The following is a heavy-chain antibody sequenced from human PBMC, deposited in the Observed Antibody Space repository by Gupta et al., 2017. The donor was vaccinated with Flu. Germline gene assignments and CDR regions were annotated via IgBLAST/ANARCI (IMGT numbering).Heavy chain of an antibody. CDR3: SRNSDPIDY. Sequence: SGFTFGDYYMTWIRQAPGKGLEWVSYINARIIVVYHADSVRGRFTVSWDNARDYRSPHMNSLRVEDAAVDDCSRNSDPIDYWG. V-gene: IGHV3-11*01. J-gene: IGHJ4*01. D-gene: IGHD2-21*01. CDR1: GFTFGDYY. CDR2: INARIIVV.